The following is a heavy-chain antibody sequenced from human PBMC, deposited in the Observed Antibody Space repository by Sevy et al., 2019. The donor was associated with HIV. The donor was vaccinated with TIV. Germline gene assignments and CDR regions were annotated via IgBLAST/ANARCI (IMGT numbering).Heavy chain of an antibody. Sequence: GGSLRLSCAASGFTFSSYSMNWVRQAPGKGLEWVSYISSSSSTIYEADSVKGRFTISRDNAKNSLYLQMNSLRAEDTAVYYCAREGSSKYNWFDPWGQGTLVTVSS. J-gene: IGHJ5*02. D-gene: IGHD6-13*01. CDR3: AREGSSKYNWFDP. CDR1: GFTFSSYS. V-gene: IGHV3-48*01. CDR2: ISSSSSTI.